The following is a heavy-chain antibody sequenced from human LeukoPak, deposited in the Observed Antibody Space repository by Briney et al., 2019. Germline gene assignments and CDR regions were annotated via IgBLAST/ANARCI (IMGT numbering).Heavy chain of an antibody. CDR2: INHSGST. V-gene: IGHV4-34*01. Sequence: SETLSLTCAVYGGSFSGYYWSWIRQPPGKGLEWIGEINHSGSTNYNPSLKSRVTISVDTSKNQFSLKLSSVTAADTAVYYCARGGYSGSHFDYWGQGTLVTVSS. CDR1: GGSFSGYY. D-gene: IGHD1-26*01. J-gene: IGHJ4*02. CDR3: ARGGYSGSHFDY.